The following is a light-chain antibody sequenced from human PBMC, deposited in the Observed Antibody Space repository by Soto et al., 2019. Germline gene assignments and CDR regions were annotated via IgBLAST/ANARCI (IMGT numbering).Light chain of an antibody. V-gene: IGKV1-39*01. CDR2: TAS. Sequence: DIPMTQSPSSLSASVGDRVTITCLASQNVRNYLNWYHQKPGKAPKLLIYTASSLQSGVPSRFSGSGSGTDFTLTISSLQPEDFAAYYCQQSYGTPITFGQGTRLEIK. J-gene: IGKJ5*01. CDR3: QQSYGTPIT. CDR1: QNVRNY.